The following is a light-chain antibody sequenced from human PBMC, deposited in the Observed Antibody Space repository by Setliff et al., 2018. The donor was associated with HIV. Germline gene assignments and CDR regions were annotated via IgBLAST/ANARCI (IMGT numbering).Light chain of an antibody. CDR3: SSYSTSNTPSVI. V-gene: IGLV2-14*01. CDR1: SSDIGGYNY. J-gene: IGLJ2*01. Sequence: ALAQPASMSGSPGQSITISCTGTSSDIGGYNYVSWYQHHPGKAPKIMIYDVSNRPSGVSNRFSGSKSGNTASLTISGLQADDEADYYCSSYSTSNTPSVIFGGGTKVTVL. CDR2: DVS.